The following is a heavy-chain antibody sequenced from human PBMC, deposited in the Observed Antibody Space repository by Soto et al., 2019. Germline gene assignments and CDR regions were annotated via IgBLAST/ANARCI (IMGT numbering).Heavy chain of an antibody. J-gene: IGHJ5*02. CDR3: ARGVTFHYGSGSYYNAWFDP. CDR1: GGSISSSSYY. D-gene: IGHD3-10*01. CDR2: IYYSGST. Sequence: SETLSLTCTVSGGSISSSSYYWGWIRQPPGKGLEWIGSIYYSGSTYYNPSLKSRVTISVDTSKTQFSLKLSYVTAADTAVYYCARGVTFHYGSGSYYNAWFDPWGQGTLVTVSS. V-gene: IGHV4-39*01.